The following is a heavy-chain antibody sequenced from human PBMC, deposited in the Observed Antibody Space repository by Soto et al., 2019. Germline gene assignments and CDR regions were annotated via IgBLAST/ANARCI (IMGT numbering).Heavy chain of an antibody. CDR1: GGSISSSSYY. J-gene: IGHJ6*02. Sequence: PSLTCTVSGGSISSSSYYWGWIHQPPGKGLEWIGSIYYSGSTYYNPSLKSRVTISVDTSKNQFSLKLSSVTAADTAVYYCARHDRGPDTPYYYYGMDVWSQGTTVSYSS. CDR2: IYYSGST. CDR3: ARHDRGPDTPYYYYGMDV. V-gene: IGHV4-39*01. D-gene: IGHD3-22*01.